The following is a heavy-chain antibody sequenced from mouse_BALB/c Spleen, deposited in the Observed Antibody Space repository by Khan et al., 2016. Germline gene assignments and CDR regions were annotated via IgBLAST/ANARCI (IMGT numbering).Heavy chain of an antibody. D-gene: IGHD1-1*01. CDR2: IWSGGST. CDR3: ARNYGSSYAMDY. V-gene: IGHV2-2*02. Sequence: VLLQESGPGLVQPSQSLSITCTVSGFSLTSYGVHWVRQSPGKGLEWLGVIWSGGSTDYNAAFISRLSISKDDSKSQVFFKMNSLQANDTAIYYCARNYGSSYAMDYWGQGTSVTVSS. CDR1: GFSLTSYG. J-gene: IGHJ4*01.